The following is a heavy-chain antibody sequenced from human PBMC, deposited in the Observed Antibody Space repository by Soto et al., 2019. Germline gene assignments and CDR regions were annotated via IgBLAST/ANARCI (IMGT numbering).Heavy chain of an antibody. CDR1: GGSMSGYY. J-gene: IGHJ6*02. Sequence: KAXETLSTTCPVSGGSMSGYYWNWIHQRPAKGLEWIGEINHSGSTNYNPSLKSRVTISVDTSKTQFSLKLSSVTAADTAVYYCARGRVYDFWSGYYRHGMDVWGQGTKVTVYS. CDR3: ARGRVYDFWSGYYRHGMDV. CDR2: INHSGST. V-gene: IGHV4-34*01. D-gene: IGHD3-3*01.